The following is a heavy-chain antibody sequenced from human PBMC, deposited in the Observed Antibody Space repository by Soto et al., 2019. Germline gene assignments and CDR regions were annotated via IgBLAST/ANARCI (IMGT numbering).Heavy chain of an antibody. CDR3: ARHGDWGTGYYYYGMDV. CDR1: GGSISSYY. J-gene: IGHJ6*02. CDR2: IYYTGST. V-gene: IGHV4-59*01. D-gene: IGHD7-27*01. Sequence: SETLSLTCTVSGGSISSYYWSWIRQPPGKGLEWIGNIYYTGSTKYNPSLRSRVTISVDTAQNQFSLKLSPVTAADTALYYCARHGDWGTGYYYYGMDVWGQGTTVTVSS.